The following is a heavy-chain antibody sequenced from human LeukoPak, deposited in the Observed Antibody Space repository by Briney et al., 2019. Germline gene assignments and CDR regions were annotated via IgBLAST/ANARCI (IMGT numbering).Heavy chain of an antibody. CDR3: ARLGSTYDSSGTIDY. Sequence: SVKVSCKASGGTFSSYAISWVRQAPGQGLEWMGGIIPIFGTANYAQKFQGRVTITADESTSTAYMELSSLRSEDTAVYHCARLGSTYDSSGTIDYWGQGTLVTVSS. V-gene: IGHV1-69*13. D-gene: IGHD3-22*01. J-gene: IGHJ4*02. CDR2: IIPIFGTA. CDR1: GGTFSSYA.